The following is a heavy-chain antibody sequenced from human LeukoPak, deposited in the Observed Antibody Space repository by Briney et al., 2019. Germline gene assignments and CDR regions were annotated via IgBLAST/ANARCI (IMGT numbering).Heavy chain of an antibody. J-gene: IGHJ4*02. D-gene: IGHD3-10*01. CDR2: IYYSGST. CDR3: ARRESMHANFDY. V-gene: IGHV4-39*01. CDR1: GGSISSSSYY. Sequence: SETLSLTCTVSGGSISSSSYYWGWIRQPPGKGLEWIGSIYYSGSTYYNPSLKSRVTISVDTSKNQFSLKLSSVTAADTAVYYCARRESMHANFDYWGQGTLVTVSS.